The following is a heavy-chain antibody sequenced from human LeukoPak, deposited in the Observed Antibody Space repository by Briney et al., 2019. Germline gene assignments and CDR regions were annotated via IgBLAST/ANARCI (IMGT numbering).Heavy chain of an antibody. CDR2: ISGSGGST. CDR1: GFSFSNFW. Sequence: GGSLRLSCEASGFSFSNFWMSWVRQAPGKGLEWVSAISGSGGSTYYADSVKGRFTISRDNSKNTLYLQMNSLRGEDTAVYYCAKAPANYVDTAMGTFDYWGQGTLVTVSS. V-gene: IGHV3-23*01. J-gene: IGHJ4*02. CDR3: AKAPANYVDTAMGTFDY. D-gene: IGHD5-18*01.